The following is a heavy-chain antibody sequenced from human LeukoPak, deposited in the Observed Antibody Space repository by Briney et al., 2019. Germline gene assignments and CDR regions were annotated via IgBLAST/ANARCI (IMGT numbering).Heavy chain of an antibody. CDR3: AAGPTSLDY. D-gene: IGHD1-26*01. Sequence: PGGSLRLSCAASGFIFSSHWMHWVRQAPGKGLVWVSRINNDGSNTNYADSVKGRFTISRDNAKNTLYLQMNSLRAEDTAVYYCAAGPTSLDYWGQGTLVTVSS. CDR2: INNDGSNT. J-gene: IGHJ4*02. CDR1: GFIFSSHW. V-gene: IGHV3-74*01.